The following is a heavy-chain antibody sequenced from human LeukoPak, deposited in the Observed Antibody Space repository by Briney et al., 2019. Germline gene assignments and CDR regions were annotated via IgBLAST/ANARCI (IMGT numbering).Heavy chain of an antibody. CDR2: ISWNSGSI. CDR3: AKDSSPYYDILTGYRNGYFDL. CDR1: GFTFDDYA. J-gene: IGHJ2*01. Sequence: GGSLRLSCAASGFTFDDYAMHWVRQAPGKGLEWVSGISWNSGSIGYADSVKGRFTISRDNAKNSLYLQMNSLRVEDTALYYCAKDSSPYYDILTGYRNGYFDLWGRGTLVTVSS. D-gene: IGHD3-9*01. V-gene: IGHV3-9*01.